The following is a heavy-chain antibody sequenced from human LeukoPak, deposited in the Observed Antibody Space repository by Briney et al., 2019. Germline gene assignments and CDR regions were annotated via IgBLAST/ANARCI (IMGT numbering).Heavy chain of an antibody. Sequence: SETLSLTCTVSGGSISTYYWSWIRQPPGKGLQWIGYIYYRGSTNYNPSLKSRVTISVDTSKNQFSLQLSSVTAADTAVYYCARGGYTTGGYWYLDPWGRGTLVTVSS. CDR2: IYYRGST. CDR3: ARGGYTTGGYWYLDP. J-gene: IGHJ2*01. D-gene: IGHD4-17*01. CDR1: GGSISTYY. V-gene: IGHV4-59*01.